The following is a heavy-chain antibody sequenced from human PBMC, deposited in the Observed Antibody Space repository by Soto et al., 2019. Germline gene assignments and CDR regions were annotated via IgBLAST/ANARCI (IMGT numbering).Heavy chain of an antibody. CDR1: GFTYITSV. CDR2: ASTDGQKK. Sequence: VQLLESGGGVVQPGTSLRLSCTASGFTYITSVIHWVRQAPGKGLEWVAVASTDGQKKDYATSVRGRFTISRDNSKNTLFLQMDSLRGDDTAVYYCAREGYSSGWGGVLDYWRLGFIVAVSS. J-gene: IGHJ4*02. CDR3: AREGYSSGWGGVLDY. V-gene: IGHV3-30*04. D-gene: IGHD2-15*01.